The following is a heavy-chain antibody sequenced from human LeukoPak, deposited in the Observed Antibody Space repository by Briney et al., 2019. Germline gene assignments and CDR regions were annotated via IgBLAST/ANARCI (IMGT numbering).Heavy chain of an antibody. J-gene: IGHJ3*02. CDR2: INPNSGGT. CDR1: GYTFTGYY. D-gene: IGHD6-19*01. Sequence: PGASVKVSCKASGYTFTGYYMHWVRQAPGQGLEWMGWINPNSGGTNYAQKFQGRVTMTRDTSISTAYMELSRLRSDDTAVYYCAREGIAVARAFDIWGQGTMVTVSS. CDR3: AREGIAVARAFDI. V-gene: IGHV1-2*02.